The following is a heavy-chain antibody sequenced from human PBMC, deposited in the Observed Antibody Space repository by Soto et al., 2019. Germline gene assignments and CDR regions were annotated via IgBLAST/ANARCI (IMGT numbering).Heavy chain of an antibody. CDR1: GFTSSERY. Sequence: PGGSLRLSCVASGFTSSERYIDWVRQAPGKGLEWVGRSRDKAQSYSTEYAAAVKGRFTISRDESKNSFYLQMNSLKSEDTAVYYCTLGSQVNYFYFYGVNVWGQGTTVTVSS. D-gene: IGHD3-10*01. J-gene: IGHJ6*02. V-gene: IGHV3-72*01. CDR3: TLGSQVNYFYFYGVNV. CDR2: SRDKAQSYST.